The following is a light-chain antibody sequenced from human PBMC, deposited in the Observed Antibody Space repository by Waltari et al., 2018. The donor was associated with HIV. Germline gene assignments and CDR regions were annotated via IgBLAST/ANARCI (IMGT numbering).Light chain of an antibody. Sequence: SVLTQPPSLSGAPGQWVTISCTGNNSNIGAGYDVHWYRQLPGSAPELVFYGDSIGPLGVPDRFSGSKAGTSASLAINGRQTEDEGDYYCQSYDSSLSGLWVFGGGTRLTVL. CDR3: QSYDSSLSGLWV. CDR1: NSNIGAGYD. CDR2: GDS. J-gene: IGLJ3*02. V-gene: IGLV1-40*01.